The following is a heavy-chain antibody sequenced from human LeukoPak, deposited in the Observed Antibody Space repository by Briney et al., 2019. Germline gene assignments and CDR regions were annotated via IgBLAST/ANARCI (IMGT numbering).Heavy chain of an antibody. Sequence: PGRSLRLSCAASGFTFTNHWMHWVRQAPGKGLVWVSHINNDGSTAAHADSVKGRFTISRDNAKNTVFLQMNSLRAEDTAVYFCTRDRSLSFDYWGQGTLVTVSS. J-gene: IGHJ4*02. CDR3: TRDRSLSFDY. V-gene: IGHV3-74*01. CDR2: INNDGSTA. CDR1: GFTFTNHW.